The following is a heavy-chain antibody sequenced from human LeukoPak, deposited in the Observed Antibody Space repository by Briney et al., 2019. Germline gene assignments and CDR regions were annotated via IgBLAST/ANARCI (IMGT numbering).Heavy chain of an antibody. CDR3: ARSSVNWFDP. Sequence: GESLKISCKGSGYSFTNYWIGWVRQMPGKGLKWMGIIFPGDSHTRYSPSFQGQVTMSADKSISTAYLQWSSLRASDTAMYYCARSSVNWFDPWGQGTLVTVSS. D-gene: IGHD3-3*01. CDR1: GYSFTNYW. V-gene: IGHV5-51*01. CDR2: IFPGDSHT. J-gene: IGHJ5*02.